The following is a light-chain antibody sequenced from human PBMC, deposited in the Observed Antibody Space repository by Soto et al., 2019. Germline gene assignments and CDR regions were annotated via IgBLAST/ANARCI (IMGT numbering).Light chain of an antibody. CDR1: QSISSW. V-gene: IGKV1-5*03. J-gene: IGKJ1*01. CDR3: QQYNTYAWT. CDR2: KAS. Sequence: DIQMTQSPSTLSASVGDRVTITCRASQSISSWLAWYQQKPGKAPNLLIYKASSLESGVTSRFSGSGSGTEFTLTISSLQPDDFATYYCQQYNTYAWTFGQGTKVEIK.